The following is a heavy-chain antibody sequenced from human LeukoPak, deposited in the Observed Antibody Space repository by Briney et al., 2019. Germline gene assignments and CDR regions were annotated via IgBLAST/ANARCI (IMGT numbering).Heavy chain of an antibody. CDR3: ARQPSGYYEKSGYYPYYFDY. CDR2: IFYNGNT. V-gene: IGHV4-59*08. CDR1: GGSFNSYY. J-gene: IGHJ4*02. Sequence: SETLSLTCTVSGGSFNSYYWTWVRQPPGKGLEWVGHIFYNGNTKYDPSLENRVTISLDTSKSQFSLKLNSVTAADTAVYYCARQPSGYYEKSGYYPYYFDYWGQGTLVTVSS. D-gene: IGHD3-22*01.